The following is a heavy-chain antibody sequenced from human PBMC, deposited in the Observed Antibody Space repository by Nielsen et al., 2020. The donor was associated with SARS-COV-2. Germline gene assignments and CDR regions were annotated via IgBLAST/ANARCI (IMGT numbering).Heavy chain of an antibody. V-gene: IGHV1-2*06. J-gene: IGHJ4*02. CDR3: ARSIASRATIDY. D-gene: IGHD5-24*01. CDR1: GYTFTGYY. CDR2: INPNSGGT. Sequence: SVKVSCKASGYTFTGYYMHWVRQAPGQGLEWMGRINPNSGGTNYAQKFQGRVTMTRDTSISTAYMELSRLRSDDTAVYYCARSIASRATIDYWGQGTLVTVSS.